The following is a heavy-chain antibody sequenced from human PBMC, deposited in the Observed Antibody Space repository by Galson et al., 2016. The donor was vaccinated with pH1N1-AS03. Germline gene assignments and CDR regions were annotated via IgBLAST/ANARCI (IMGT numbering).Heavy chain of an antibody. V-gene: IGHV4-4*07. CDR3: ARVIGGSYYAFDI. J-gene: IGHJ3*02. CDR2: MYTSGST. CDR1: SGSISGYY. Sequence: SETLSLTCSVSSGSISGYYWSWIRQPAGKGLEWIGRMYTSGSTNYNPSLKSRVTMSVDTSKNQLSLKLSSVTAADTAVYYCARVIGGSYYAFDIWGQGTMVTVSS. D-gene: IGHD1-26*01.